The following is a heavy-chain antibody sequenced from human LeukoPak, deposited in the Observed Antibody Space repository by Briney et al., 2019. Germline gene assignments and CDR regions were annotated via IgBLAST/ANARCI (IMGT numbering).Heavy chain of an antibody. CDR1: GYTFTTYG. CDR3: ARDSFDRNVVGPAIANGYYYYYYYMDV. J-gene: IGHJ6*03. CDR2: INPNSGGT. Sequence: ASVRFSCRASGYTFTTYGISWVGQALGQGLGGMEWINPNSGGTNYAKKFQGRVTMTRDTSISTAYMELSRLRSDDTAVYYCARDSFDRNVVGPAIANGYYYYYYYMDVWGKGTTVTVSS. D-gene: IGHD2-2*02. V-gene: IGHV1-2*02.